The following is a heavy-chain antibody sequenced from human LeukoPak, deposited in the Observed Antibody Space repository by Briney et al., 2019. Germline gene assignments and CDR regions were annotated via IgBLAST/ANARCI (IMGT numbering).Heavy chain of an antibody. Sequence: GGSLRLSCAASGFTFSSYGMHWVRQAPGKGLEWVAVISYDGSNKYYADSVKGRFTISRDNAKNSLYLQMNSLRAEDTAVYYCASGVSGYDWYYFDYWGQGTLVTVSS. V-gene: IGHV3-30*03. CDR1: GFTFSSYG. J-gene: IGHJ4*02. CDR2: ISYDGSNK. CDR3: ASGVSGYDWYYFDY. D-gene: IGHD5-12*01.